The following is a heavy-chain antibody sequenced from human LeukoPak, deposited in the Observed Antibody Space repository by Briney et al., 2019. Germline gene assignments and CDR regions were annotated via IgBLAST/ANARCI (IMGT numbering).Heavy chain of an antibody. V-gene: IGHV3-21*01. Sequence: GGSLRLSCAASGFTFSSYSMNWVRQAPGKGLEWVSSISSSSSYIYYADSVKGRFTISRDNAKNSLYLQMNSLRAEDTAVYYCARRIAVAAVPEFDYWGQGTLVTVSS. D-gene: IGHD6-19*01. CDR1: GFTFSSYS. CDR2: ISSSSSYI. J-gene: IGHJ4*02. CDR3: ARRIAVAAVPEFDY.